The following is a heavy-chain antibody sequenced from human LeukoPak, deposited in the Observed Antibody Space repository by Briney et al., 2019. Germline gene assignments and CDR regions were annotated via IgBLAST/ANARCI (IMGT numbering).Heavy chain of an antibody. CDR3: AREEAAANYYGMDV. CDR1: GYTFTSYD. V-gene: IGHV1-8*01. CDR2: MNPNSGNT. J-gene: IGHJ6*02. D-gene: IGHD6-13*01. Sequence: ASVKVSCKDSGYTFTSYDINWVRQATGQGLEWMGWMNPNSGNTGYAQKFQGRVTMTRNTSISTAYMELSSLSSEDTAVYYCAREEAAANYYGMDVWGQGTTVTVSS.